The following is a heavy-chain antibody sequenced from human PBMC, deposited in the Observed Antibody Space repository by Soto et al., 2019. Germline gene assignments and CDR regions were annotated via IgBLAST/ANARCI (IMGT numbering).Heavy chain of an antibody. J-gene: IGHJ5*02. V-gene: IGHV1-18*01. CDR3: ARDRVCSSTSCYEAWFDP. CDR1: GYTFTSYG. D-gene: IGHD2-2*01. Sequence: QVQLVQSGAEVKKPGASVKVSCKASGYTFTSYGISWVRQAPGQGLEWMGWIIAYNGNTNYAQKLQGRVTMTTDTSTSTAYMEMRSLRYDDTAVYYCARDRVCSSTSCYEAWFDPWGQGTLVTVSS. CDR2: IIAYNGNT.